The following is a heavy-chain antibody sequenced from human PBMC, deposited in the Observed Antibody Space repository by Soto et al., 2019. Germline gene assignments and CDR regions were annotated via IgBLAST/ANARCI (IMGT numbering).Heavy chain of an antibody. CDR1: GGSFSGYY. V-gene: IGHV4-34*01. D-gene: IGHD3-3*01. CDR2: INHSGST. CDR3: ARVRVAPNSGGMDV. J-gene: IGHJ6*02. Sequence: SETLSLTCAVYGGSFSGYYWSWIRQPPGKGLEWIGEINHSGSTNYNPSLKSRVTISVDTSKNQFSLKLSSVTAADTAVYYCARVRVAPNSGGMDVWGQGTTVTVSS.